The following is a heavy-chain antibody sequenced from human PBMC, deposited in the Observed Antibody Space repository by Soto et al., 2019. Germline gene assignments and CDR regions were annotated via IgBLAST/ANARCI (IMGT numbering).Heavy chain of an antibody. CDR1: GFTFSSSA. Sequence: EVQLLDSGGGLVQPGGSLRLSCAASGFTFSSSAMSWVRQAPGKGLEWVSAVSGSGGTTYYADSVRGRFTISRDNSKNTLYRQMNSLRAQDTALYFCARWTVDTIVTCGCCHYLDPWGQVTLVTVSS. V-gene: IGHV3-23*01. CDR2: VSGSGGTT. J-gene: IGHJ5*02. D-gene: IGHD5-18*01. CDR3: ARWTVDTIVTCGCCHYLDP.